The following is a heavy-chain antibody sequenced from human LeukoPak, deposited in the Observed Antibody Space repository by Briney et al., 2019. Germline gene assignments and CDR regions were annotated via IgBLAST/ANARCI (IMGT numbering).Heavy chain of an antibody. CDR3: AREGFGELSAGAFDI. D-gene: IGHD3-10*01. CDR2: MSSTTIYI. Sequence: GGSSRLSCAASGFTFSTYSMNCVRQAPGKGLEWVSSMSSTTIYIYCTDSVKGRFTISRDNAKNSLYLQMNSLRAEDTAVYYCAREGFGELSAGAFDIWGQGTMVTVSS. J-gene: IGHJ3*02. CDR1: GFTFSTYS. V-gene: IGHV3-21*01.